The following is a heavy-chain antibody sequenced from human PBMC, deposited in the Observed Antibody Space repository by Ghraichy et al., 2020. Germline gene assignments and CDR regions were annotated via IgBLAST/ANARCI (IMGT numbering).Heavy chain of an antibody. V-gene: IGHV4-39*01. CDR2: FYYSGST. CDR1: GVSISSSTYY. J-gene: IGHJ4*02. D-gene: IGHD3-10*01. CDR3: ERPSVLWFGAVDH. Sequence: SETLSLTCTVSGVSISSSTYYWGRNRQPPGKGLEWIGHFYYSGSTSYSPSLKSLVTISVDTSKNQFSLKLSSVTAADTAVYYCERPSVLWFGAVDHWGQGSRVTVSS.